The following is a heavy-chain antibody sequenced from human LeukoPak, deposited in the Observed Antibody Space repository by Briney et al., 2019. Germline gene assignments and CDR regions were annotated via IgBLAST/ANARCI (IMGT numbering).Heavy chain of an antibody. CDR2: ISTSRTTI. CDR1: GFTFSSYS. CDR3: ARGAAMDGPYNWFDP. Sequence: GGSLRLSCAASGFTFSSYSMNWVRQAPGKGLEWVSYISTSRTTIYYADSVKGRFTISRDNAKNSVDLQMNSLRAEDTAVYYCARGAAMDGPYNWFDPWSQGTLVTVSS. D-gene: IGHD2-8*01. V-gene: IGHV3-48*01. J-gene: IGHJ5*02.